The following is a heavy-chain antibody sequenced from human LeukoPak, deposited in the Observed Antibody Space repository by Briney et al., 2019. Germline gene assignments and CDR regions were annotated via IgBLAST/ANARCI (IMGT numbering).Heavy chain of an antibody. V-gene: IGHV3-23*01. Sequence: QPGGSLRLSCAASGFTFSSSAMSWVRQAPGKGLEWVSAISNNGGYTYYADSVQGRFTISRDNSKSTLCLQMNSLRPEDTAVYYCARDGRSLNGWLQFFDQWGQGALVTVSS. CDR2: ISNNGGYT. D-gene: IGHD5-24*01. CDR1: GFTFSSSA. CDR3: ARDGRSLNGWLQFFDQ. J-gene: IGHJ4*02.